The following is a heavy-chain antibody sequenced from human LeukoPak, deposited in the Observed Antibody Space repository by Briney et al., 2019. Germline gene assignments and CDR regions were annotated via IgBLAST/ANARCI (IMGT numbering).Heavy chain of an antibody. Sequence: NSSETLSLTCTVSGGSISSYYWSWIRQPAGKGLEWIGRIYTSGSTNYNPSLKSRVTMSVDTSKNQFSLKLSSVTAADTAVYYCARAFGTSARGAFDIWGQGTMVTVSS. CDR1: GGSISSYY. V-gene: IGHV4-4*07. J-gene: IGHJ3*02. CDR2: IYTSGST. CDR3: ARAFGTSARGAFDI. D-gene: IGHD3-10*01.